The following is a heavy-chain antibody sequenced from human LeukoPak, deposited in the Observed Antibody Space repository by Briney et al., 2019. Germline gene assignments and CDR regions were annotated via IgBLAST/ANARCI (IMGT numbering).Heavy chain of an antibody. D-gene: IGHD3-22*01. CDR1: GFTFSNFP. J-gene: IGHJ4*02. Sequence: GGSLRLSCSASGFTFSNFPMHWVRQAPGEGLEYVSAISTDGGSTYYADSVKGRFTISRDNSKNTLYLQMSRLRDEDTAVYYCVKAIFFGSGSYYGYWGQGTLVTVSS. V-gene: IGHV3-64D*09. CDR2: ISTDGGST. CDR3: VKAIFFGSGSYYGY.